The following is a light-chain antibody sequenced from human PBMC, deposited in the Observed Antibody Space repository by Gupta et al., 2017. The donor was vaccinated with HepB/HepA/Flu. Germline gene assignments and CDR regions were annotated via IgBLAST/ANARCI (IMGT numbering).Light chain of an antibody. CDR3: QSYDVSLSRVV. Sequence: QSVLTQPPSVSRVRGQRVPTSCTGPNSNLGASYDVHWYQQLPGTAPKLLIYHNTYRPSGVPDRFSGSKSGTSASLAITGLQADDEADYYCQSYDVSLSRVVFGGGTKLTV. CDR1: NSNLGASYD. J-gene: IGLJ2*01. V-gene: IGLV1-40*01. CDR2: HNT.